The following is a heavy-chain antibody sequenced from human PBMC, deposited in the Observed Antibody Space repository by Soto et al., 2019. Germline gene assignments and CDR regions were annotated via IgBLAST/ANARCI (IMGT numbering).Heavy chain of an antibody. CDR3: ARFPGIAAAPRGYWFDP. J-gene: IGHJ5*02. D-gene: IGHD6-13*01. Sequence: QVPLVQSGAEVKKPGASVKVSCKASGYTFTSYDINWVRQATGQGLEWMGWMNPNSGNTGYAQKFQGRVTMTRNTSISTAYMELSSLRSEDTAVYYCARFPGIAAAPRGYWFDPWGQGTLVTVSS. CDR1: GYTFTSYD. V-gene: IGHV1-8*01. CDR2: MNPNSGNT.